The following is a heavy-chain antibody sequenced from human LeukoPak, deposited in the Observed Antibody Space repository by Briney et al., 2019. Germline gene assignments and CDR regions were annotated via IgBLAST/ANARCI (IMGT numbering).Heavy chain of an antibody. D-gene: IGHD4-17*01. CDR1: GFTFSQYD. Sequence: PGGSLRLSCAASGFTFSQYDMHWVRQAPGKGLEWVAVISTDVSHKYYADYVEGRFTISRDNSRNTMYLQMNSLRAEDTAVYYCAREDLMTTVTIDYWGQGTLVTVSS. CDR2: ISTDVSHK. V-gene: IGHV3-30*03. CDR3: AREDLMTTVTIDY. J-gene: IGHJ4*02.